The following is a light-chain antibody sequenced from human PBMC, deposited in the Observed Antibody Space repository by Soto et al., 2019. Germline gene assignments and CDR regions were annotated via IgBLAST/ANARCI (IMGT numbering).Light chain of an antibody. Sequence: QSVLTQPPSASGTPGQRVTISCSGSSSNIGSNYVYWYQQLPGTAPKLLIYRNNQRPSGVPDRFSGSESGTSASLAISGLRSEDEADYYCVAWDDSLSGGGFGGGTKLTVL. CDR2: RNN. CDR1: SSNIGSNY. V-gene: IGLV1-47*01. J-gene: IGLJ3*02. CDR3: VAWDDSLSGGG.